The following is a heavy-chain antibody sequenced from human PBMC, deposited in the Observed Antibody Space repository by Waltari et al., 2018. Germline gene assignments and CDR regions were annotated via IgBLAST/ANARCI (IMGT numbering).Heavy chain of an antibody. CDR3: ARGLKGPKKYSSSSWRLYFDY. Sequence: QVQLVQSGAEVKKPGASVKVSCKASGYTFTSYDIHWVRQATGQGLRWMGWVNPNSGNTGYAQKFQGRVTMTRNTSISTAYMELSSLRSEDTAVYYCARGLKGPKKYSSSSWRLYFDYWGQGTLVTVSS. CDR1: GYTFTSYD. CDR2: VNPNSGNT. V-gene: IGHV1-8*01. J-gene: IGHJ4*02. D-gene: IGHD6-6*01.